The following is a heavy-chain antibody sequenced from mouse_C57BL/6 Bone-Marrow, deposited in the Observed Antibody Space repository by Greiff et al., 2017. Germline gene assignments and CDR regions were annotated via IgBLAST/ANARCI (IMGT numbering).Heavy chain of an antibody. D-gene: IGHD1-1*02. CDR3: ARDGLSY. J-gene: IGHJ4*01. V-gene: IGHV1-69*01. CDR2: IDPSDSYT. CDR1: GYTFTSYW. Sequence: VQLQQPGAELVMPGASVKLSCKASGYTFTSYWMHWVKQRPGHGLEWIGEIDPSDSYTNYNQKFKGKSTLTVDKSSSTAYMQLSSLTSEDSAVNYCARDGLSYWGQGTSVTVSS.